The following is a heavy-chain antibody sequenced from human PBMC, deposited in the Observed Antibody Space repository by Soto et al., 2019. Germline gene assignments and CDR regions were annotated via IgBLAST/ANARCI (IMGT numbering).Heavy chain of an antibody. V-gene: IGHV3-30*18. CDR3: AKDSTVAGTNYYYAMDV. D-gene: IGHD6-19*01. J-gene: IGHJ6*02. CDR1: GFTFSSYG. CDR2: ISYDGTNK. Sequence: QVQLVESGGGVVQPGRSLTLSCAASGFTFSSYGMDWVRQAPGKGLEWVAVISYDGTNKYYADSVKGRFIISRDNSXNXXYLQMNSLRAEDTAVYYCAKDSTVAGTNYYYAMDVWGQGTTVTVSS.